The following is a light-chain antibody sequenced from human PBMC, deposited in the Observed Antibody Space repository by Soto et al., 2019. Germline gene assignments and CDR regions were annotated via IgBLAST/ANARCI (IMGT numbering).Light chain of an antibody. Sequence: VMTQSPVTLSVSQGDRATLSCRASHTVSTHLAWYQQKPGQAPRLLIYGASSRAAGIPDRCSGSGSGTDFTLTISRVEPEDSAVYYCQQYDNWPTWTFGQGTKVDIK. CDR1: HTVSTH. CDR2: GAS. V-gene: IGKV3D-15*01. J-gene: IGKJ1*01. CDR3: QQYDNWPTWT.